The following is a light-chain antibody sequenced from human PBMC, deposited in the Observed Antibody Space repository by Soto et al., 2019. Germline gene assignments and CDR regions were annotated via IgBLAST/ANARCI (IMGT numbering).Light chain of an antibody. CDR1: EDINNN. CDR3: QHYDNFPPLRT. Sequence: DSKMTKSPSSLSASVGDRVTITCQASEDINNNLNWYQKKPGEAPKLLIYAASNSQAGVPSRFSGSGSGTHYTFTISSLQPDDTATYYCQHYDNFPPLRTFGGGTKVDIK. J-gene: IGKJ4*01. V-gene: IGKV1-33*01. CDR2: AAS.